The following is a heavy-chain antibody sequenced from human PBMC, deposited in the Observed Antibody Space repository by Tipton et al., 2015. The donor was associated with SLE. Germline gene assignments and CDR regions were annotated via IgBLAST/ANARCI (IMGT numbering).Heavy chain of an antibody. CDR2: ISSSSSYI. CDR1: GFSFSSYS. V-gene: IGHV3-21*01. CDR3: ARASINLLDF. Sequence: SLRLSCAASGFSFSSYSINWVRQAPGKGLEWVSSISSSSSYIYYADSVKGRFTISRDNAKNSLYLQMNSLRAEDTAVYFCARASINLLDFWGQGTLVTVSS. J-gene: IGHJ4*02.